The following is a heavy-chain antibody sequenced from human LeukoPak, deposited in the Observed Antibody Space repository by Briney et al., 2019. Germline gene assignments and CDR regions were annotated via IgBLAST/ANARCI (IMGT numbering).Heavy chain of an antibody. Sequence: GGSLRLSCAASGFTFSSYWMSWVRQAPGKGLEWVANIKQDGSEKYYVDSVKGRFTISRDNAKNSLYLQMNSLRAEDTAVYYCAREPNYDFWSGYQTYYFDYWGQGTLVTVSS. J-gene: IGHJ4*02. V-gene: IGHV3-7*01. CDR1: GFTFSSYW. D-gene: IGHD3-3*01. CDR2: IKQDGSEK. CDR3: AREPNYDFWSGYQTYYFDY.